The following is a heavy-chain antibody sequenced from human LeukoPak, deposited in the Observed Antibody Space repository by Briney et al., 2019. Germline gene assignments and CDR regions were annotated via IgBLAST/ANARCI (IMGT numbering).Heavy chain of an antibody. CDR2: IGSNGGTT. V-gene: IGHV3-64D*06. CDR1: GFTFSNYA. CDR3: VKGFQGYCSSISCSGY. J-gene: IGHJ4*02. Sequence: GGSLRLSCSAPGFTFSNYAMHWVRQAPEKGLEHVSAIGSNGGTTYYADSVKGRFTISRDNSKNTLYLQMSSLRAEDTAVYYCVKGFQGYCSSISCSGYWGQGTLVIVSS. D-gene: IGHD2-2*01.